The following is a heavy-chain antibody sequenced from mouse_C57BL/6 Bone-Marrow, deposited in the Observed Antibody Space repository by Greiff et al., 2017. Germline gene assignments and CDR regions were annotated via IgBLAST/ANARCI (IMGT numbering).Heavy chain of an antibody. V-gene: IGHV1-26*01. CDR3: ARTWYYYGSTWYFDV. CDR2: INPNNGGT. J-gene: IGHJ1*03. Sequence: VQLKQSGPELVKPGASVKISCKASGYTFTDYYMNWVKQSHGKSLEWIGDINPNNGGTSYNQKFKGKATLTVDKSSSTAYMELRSLTSEDSAVYYCARTWYYYGSTWYFDVWGTGTTVTVSS. CDR1: GYTFTDYY. D-gene: IGHD1-1*01.